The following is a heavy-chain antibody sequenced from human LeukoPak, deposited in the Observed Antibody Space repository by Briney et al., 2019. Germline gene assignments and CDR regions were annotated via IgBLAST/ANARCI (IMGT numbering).Heavy chain of an antibody. D-gene: IGHD3-10*01. CDR1: GFTFSSYA. V-gene: IGHV3-23*01. Sequence: GGSLRLSCAASGFTFSSYAMSWVRQAPGKGLKWVSAISGSGGSTYYADSVKGRFTISRDNSKNTLYLQMNSLRAEDTAVYYCAKVSDTDYYGSGSYKDWGQGTLVTVSS. CDR3: AKVSDTDYYGSGSYKD. CDR2: ISGSGGST. J-gene: IGHJ4*02.